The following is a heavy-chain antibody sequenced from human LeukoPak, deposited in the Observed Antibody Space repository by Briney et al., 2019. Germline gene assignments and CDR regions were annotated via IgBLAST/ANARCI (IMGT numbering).Heavy chain of an antibody. Sequence: PETLSLTCTVSGGPISSSSYYWGWIRQPPGKGLEWIGSIYYSGSTYYNPSLKSRVTISVDTSKNQFSLKLSSVTAADTAVYYCARDHRVVPAAIDWFDPWGQGTLVTVSS. CDR1: GGPISSSSYY. V-gene: IGHV4-39*07. D-gene: IGHD2-2*02. J-gene: IGHJ5*02. CDR3: ARDHRVVPAAIDWFDP. CDR2: IYYSGST.